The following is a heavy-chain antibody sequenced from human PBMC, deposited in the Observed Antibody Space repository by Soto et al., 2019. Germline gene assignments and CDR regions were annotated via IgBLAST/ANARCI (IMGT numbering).Heavy chain of an antibody. V-gene: IGHV1-58*01. Sequence: ASVKVSCKAAGSTFTGSAVQWVRQARGQRLEWIGWIVVGSGYTKYAQKFQERVTITRDMSTSTAYMQLSSLRVEDTAIYYCARITWTHDPTRKKDYFYGMDVWGQGTAVTVSS. CDR2: IVVGSGYT. CDR3: ARITWTHDPTRKKDYFYGMDV. CDR1: GSTFTGSA. D-gene: IGHD3-16*01. J-gene: IGHJ6*02.